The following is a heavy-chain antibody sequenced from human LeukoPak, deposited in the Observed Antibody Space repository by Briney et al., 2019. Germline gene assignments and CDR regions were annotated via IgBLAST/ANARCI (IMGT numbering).Heavy chain of an antibody. CDR2: ISYDGSNK. Sequence: GGSLRLSCAASGFTFNSYGMHWVRQAPGKGLEWVAVISYDGSNKYYADSVKDRFTVSRDNSKNTLDVQMNSLRAEDTAVYYCAKGQGKWEQWYFYYMDVWGSGTTVTVSS. CDR1: GFTFNSYG. D-gene: IGHD1-26*01. V-gene: IGHV3-30*18. J-gene: IGHJ6*03. CDR3: AKGQGKWEQWYFYYMDV.